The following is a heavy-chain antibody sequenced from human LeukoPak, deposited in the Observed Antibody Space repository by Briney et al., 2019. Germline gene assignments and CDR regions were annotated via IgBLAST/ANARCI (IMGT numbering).Heavy chain of an antibody. V-gene: IGHV3-30*04. CDR3: ARADPVGATKYDGLEV. CDR2: ISYHGSLK. J-gene: IGHJ6*02. D-gene: IGHD1-26*01. Sequence: GGSLRLSCAASGFTFSNYAMHWVRQAPGKGLEWVAVISYHGSLKFYADSVKGRLTVSRDNSKNTLYLQMNSLRAKDTAVYYCARADPVGATKYDGLEVWGQGTTVTVSS. CDR1: GFTFSNYA.